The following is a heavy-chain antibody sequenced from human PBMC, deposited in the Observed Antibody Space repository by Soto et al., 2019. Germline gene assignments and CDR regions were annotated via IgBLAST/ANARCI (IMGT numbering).Heavy chain of an antibody. CDR3: ARGGIQLSYAFDY. CDR1: GASISSDNYY. V-gene: IGHV4-39*07. Sequence: TLSLTCSVSGASISSDNYYWGWIRQTPGKGLEWIGSIYYSGNTYYNPSLKSRVTMSMDTSQTQIYLNLTSVTAADTAVYYCARGGIQLSYAFDYWGQGILVTVSS. D-gene: IGHD5-18*01. CDR2: IYYSGNT. J-gene: IGHJ4*02.